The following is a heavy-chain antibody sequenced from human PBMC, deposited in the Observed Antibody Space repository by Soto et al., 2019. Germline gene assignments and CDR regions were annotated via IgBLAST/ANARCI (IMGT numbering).Heavy chain of an antibody. D-gene: IGHD5-12*01. V-gene: IGHV1-24*01. J-gene: IGHJ4*02. Sequence: ASVKVSCKVSGFTLTELSMYWVRQSPGKGLEWMGGFDPEDGETIYAQKFQGRVTMTEDTSTDTAYMELSSLRSEDTAVYYCATGGYELQWLRRSFDYWGQGTLVTVSS. CDR2: FDPEDGET. CDR3: ATGGYELQWLRRSFDY. CDR1: GFTLTELS.